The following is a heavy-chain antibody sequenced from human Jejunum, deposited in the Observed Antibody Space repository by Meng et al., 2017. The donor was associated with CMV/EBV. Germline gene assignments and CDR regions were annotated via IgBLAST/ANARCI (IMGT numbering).Heavy chain of an antibody. CDR1: GDSIGSTRYY. CDR2: IYYSGGT. J-gene: IGHJ4*02. Sequence: SGDSIGSTRYYWGWIRQPPGKGLEWIGSIYYSGGTYYKPSLKSRVTISVDTSKNQFSLKVNSVTAADTAVYYCARDRRVGVVIDFDYWGQGTLVTVSS. V-gene: IGHV4-39*07. CDR3: ARDRRVGVVIDFDY. D-gene: IGHD3-3*01.